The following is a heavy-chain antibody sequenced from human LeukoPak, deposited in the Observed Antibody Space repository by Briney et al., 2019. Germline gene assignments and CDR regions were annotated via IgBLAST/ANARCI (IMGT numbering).Heavy chain of an antibody. D-gene: IGHD2-2*01. Sequence: PSETLSLTCTVSGGSISSYYWSWIRQPAGKGLEWIGRMYISGSTKYNPSLKSRVTMSVDTSKNQFSLKLSSVTAADTAVYYCARDGGVVVPAAPAVFDIWGQGAMVTVSS. CDR2: MYISGST. CDR1: GGSISSYY. CDR3: ARDGGVVVPAAPAVFDI. V-gene: IGHV4-4*07. J-gene: IGHJ3*02.